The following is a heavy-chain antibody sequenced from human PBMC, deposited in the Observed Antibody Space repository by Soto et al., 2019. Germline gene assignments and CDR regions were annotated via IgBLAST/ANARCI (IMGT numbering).Heavy chain of an antibody. Sequence: EVQLLESGGGLVQPGGSLRLSCAASGFTFSSYAMSWVRQAPGKGLEWVSVISGSGGTTYYVDSVKGRFTISRDNSQSALYLQMNSLRAEDRAVYFCARAVSGWSRVYFDSWGQGTLVTVSA. CDR3: ARAVSGWSRVYFDS. J-gene: IGHJ4*02. CDR1: GFTFSSYA. V-gene: IGHV3-23*01. D-gene: IGHD6-19*01. CDR2: ISGSGGTT.